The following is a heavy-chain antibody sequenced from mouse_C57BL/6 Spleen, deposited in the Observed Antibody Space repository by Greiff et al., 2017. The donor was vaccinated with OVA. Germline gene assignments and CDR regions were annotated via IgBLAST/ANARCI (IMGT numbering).Heavy chain of an antibody. CDR3: ARSYYYGPYYFDY. Sequence: EVQVVESGGGLVQPGGSLSLSCAASGFTFTDYYMSWVRQPPGKALEWLGFIRNKANGYTTEYSASVKGRFTISRDNSQSILYLQMNALRAEDSATYYCARSYYYGPYYFDYWGQGTTLTVSS. J-gene: IGHJ2*01. D-gene: IGHD1-1*01. V-gene: IGHV7-3*01. CDR1: GFTFTDYY. CDR2: IRNKANGYTT.